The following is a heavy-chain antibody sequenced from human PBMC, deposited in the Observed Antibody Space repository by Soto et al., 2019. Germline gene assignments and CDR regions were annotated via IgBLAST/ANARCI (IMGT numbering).Heavy chain of an antibody. CDR3: ARHRGHTAMVIDY. Sequence: EVQLVESGGGLVQPGGSLRLSCAASGFTFSSYWMSWVRQAPGKGLEWVANIKQDGSEKYYVDSVKGRFTISRDNAKNSLYLQMNSLRAEDTAVYYSARHRGHTAMVIDYCGQGTLVTVSS. V-gene: IGHV3-7*05. CDR2: IKQDGSEK. CDR1: GFTFSSYW. J-gene: IGHJ4*02. D-gene: IGHD5-18*01.